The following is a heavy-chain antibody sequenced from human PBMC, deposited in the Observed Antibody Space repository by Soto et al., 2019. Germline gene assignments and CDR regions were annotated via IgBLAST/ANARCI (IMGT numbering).Heavy chain of an antibody. CDR1: GFTFSSYA. D-gene: IGHD6-19*01. J-gene: IGHJ6*02. V-gene: IGHV3-30-3*01. CDR2: ISYDGSNK. Sequence: GGSLRLSCAASGFTFSSYAMHWVRQAPGKGLEWVAVISYDGSNKYYTDSVKGRFTISRDNSKNPLYLQMNSLRAEDTAVYYCARDRARVAGPDYYYYGMDVWGQGTTVTVSS. CDR3: ARDRARVAGPDYYYYGMDV.